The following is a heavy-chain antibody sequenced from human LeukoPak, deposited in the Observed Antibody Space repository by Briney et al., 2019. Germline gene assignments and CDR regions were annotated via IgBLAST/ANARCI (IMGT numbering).Heavy chain of an antibody. CDR2: IIPFHGTP. D-gene: IGHD6-19*01. CDR3: ASVVAGTYYYYYMDV. Sequence: SVKVSCKGSGGTFSRYAISWVRQAPGQGLEWMGGIIPFHGTPNYAQKFQGRVTITTDESTSTAYMELSSLRSEDTAVYYCASVVAGTYYYYYMDVWGKGTTVTDSS. V-gene: IGHV1-69*05. CDR1: GGTFSRYA. J-gene: IGHJ6*03.